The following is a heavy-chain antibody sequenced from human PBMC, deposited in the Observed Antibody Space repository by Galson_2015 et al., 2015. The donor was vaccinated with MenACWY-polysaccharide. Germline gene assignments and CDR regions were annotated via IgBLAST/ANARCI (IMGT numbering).Heavy chain of an antibody. CDR3: ATARACGGDCYYFDS. CDR1: GFTFRSYG. CDR2: IWYDGSNK. V-gene: IGHV3-33*01. J-gene: IGHJ4*02. Sequence: SLRLSCAASGFTFRSYGMQWVRQAPGKGLERVAIIWYDGSNKYYEDTVKGRFTISRDNSKTTSYLQMNSLRAEDTAVYYCATARACGGDCYYFDSCRRATRVAASS. D-gene: IGHD2-21*02.